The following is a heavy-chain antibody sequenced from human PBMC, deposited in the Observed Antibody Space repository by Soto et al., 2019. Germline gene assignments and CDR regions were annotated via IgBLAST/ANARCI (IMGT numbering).Heavy chain of an antibody. CDR1: GFTFSSYG. D-gene: IGHD6-19*01. CDR2: ISYDGSNK. Sequence: QVQLVESGGGVVQPGRSLRLSCAASGFTFSSYGMHWVRQAPGKGLEWVAVISYDGSNKYYADSVKGRFTISRDNSKNKLYLQMNSLRAEGTAGYYFAKDRGRGWSKGGWGQGTLVTVSS. V-gene: IGHV3-30*18. J-gene: IGHJ4*02. CDR3: AKDRGRGWSKGG.